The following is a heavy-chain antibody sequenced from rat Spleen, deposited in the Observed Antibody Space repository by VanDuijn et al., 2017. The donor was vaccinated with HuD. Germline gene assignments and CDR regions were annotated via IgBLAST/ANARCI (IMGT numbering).Heavy chain of an antibody. D-gene: IGHD3-7*01. J-gene: IGHJ2*01. Sequence: EVQLVESGGGLVQPGRSLKLSCAASGFTFNNYYMVWVRQAPTKGLEWVSSINTDGGRTYYLDSVKGRFTISRNNAENTVYLQMNSLRSEDTATYYCAREGFEVTFAYWGQGVMVTVSS. CDR1: GFTFNNYY. CDR2: INTDGGRT. V-gene: IGHV5-27*01. CDR3: AREGFEVTFAY.